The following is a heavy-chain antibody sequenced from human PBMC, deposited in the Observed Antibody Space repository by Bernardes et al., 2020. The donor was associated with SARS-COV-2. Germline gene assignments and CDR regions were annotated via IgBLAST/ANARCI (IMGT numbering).Heavy chain of an antibody. D-gene: IGHD2-15*01. J-gene: IGHJ2*01. V-gene: IGHV4-34*01. Sequence: SETLPLTCAVYGEAFSGYYWSWIRQSPGKGLEWIGEINQSGSTNYNPSLKSRVTISVDPSKNQFSLKLNSVTAADTAVYYCARGSAAVVSHFMLLFANWYFDLWGRGTLVTVSS. CDR2: INQSGST. CDR3: ARGSAAVVSHFMLLFANWYFDL. CDR1: GEAFSGYY.